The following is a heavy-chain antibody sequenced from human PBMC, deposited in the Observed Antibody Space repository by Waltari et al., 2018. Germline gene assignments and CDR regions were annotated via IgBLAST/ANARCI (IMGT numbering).Heavy chain of an antibody. CDR2: INSDGSST. V-gene: IGHV3-74*01. D-gene: IGHD1-1*01. CDR1: GFTFSSYW. CDR3: ARDIEGTYWYFDL. J-gene: IGHJ2*01. Sequence: EVQLVESGGGLVQPGGSLRLSCAASGFTFSSYWMHCVRQAPGKGLVWVSRINSDGSSTSYADSVKGRFTISRDNAKNTLYLQMNSLRAEDTAVYYCARDIEGTYWYFDLWGRGTLVTVSS.